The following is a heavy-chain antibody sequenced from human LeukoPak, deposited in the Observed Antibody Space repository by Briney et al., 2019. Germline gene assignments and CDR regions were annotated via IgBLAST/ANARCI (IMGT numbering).Heavy chain of an antibody. CDR3: ARDRRIDYDSSGYHY. CDR1: GFTFSSYG. J-gene: IGHJ4*02. Sequence: GGSLRLSCAASGFTFSSYGMTWVRQAPGKGLEWVSAISGSGSGCSTYYADSVKGRFTISRDNSKNTLYLQMNSLRAEDTAVYYCARDRRIDYDSSGYHYWGQGTLVTVSS. V-gene: IGHV3-23*01. D-gene: IGHD3-22*01. CDR2: ISGSGSGCST.